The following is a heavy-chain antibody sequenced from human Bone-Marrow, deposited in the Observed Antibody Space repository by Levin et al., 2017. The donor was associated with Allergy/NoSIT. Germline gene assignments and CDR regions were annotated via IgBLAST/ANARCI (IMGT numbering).Heavy chain of an antibody. D-gene: IGHD3-16*01. CDR2: MNTHSGNP. Sequence: ASVKVSCKASGYNFVTHGMNWVRQAPGQGLEWMGWMNTHSGNPTYAPGFTGRFVFSMDTSVSTAYLHINSLKAEDTAVYYCARVRAPYDYIRGSFPDAFDIWGQGTMVTVSS. V-gene: IGHV7-4-1*02. J-gene: IGHJ3*02. CDR3: ARVRAPYDYIRGSFPDAFDI. CDR1: GYNFVTHG.